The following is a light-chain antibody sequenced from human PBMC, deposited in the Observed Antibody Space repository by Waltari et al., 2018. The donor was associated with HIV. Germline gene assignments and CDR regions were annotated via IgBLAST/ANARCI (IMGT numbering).Light chain of an antibody. J-gene: IGLJ3*02. CDR1: SSDVGGYNY. CDR2: DVS. CDR3: SSYTSSSTLRV. V-gene: IGLV2-14*03. Sequence: QSALTQPASVSGSPGQSITISCTGTSSDVGGYNYVSCYQQHQGKAPKLMIYDVSNRPSGVSNRFSGSKSGNTASLTISGLQAEDEADYYCSSYTSSSTLRVFGGGTKLTVL.